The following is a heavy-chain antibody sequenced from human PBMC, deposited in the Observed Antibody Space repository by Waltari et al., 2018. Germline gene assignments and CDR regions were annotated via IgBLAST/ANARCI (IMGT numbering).Heavy chain of an antibody. Sequence: QEQLFQFVAEVKKPWASVQGSCKAFGFTFTGPYMHWAQQSPGTGLEWMGWINPNSGGTIYAQNFQGRVTMTRDTSISTAYMELSRLRSDDTALYYCATGIVVVPAANRGYAFDIWGQGTMVTVSS. CDR3: ATGIVVVPAANRGYAFDI. CDR1: GFTFTGPY. D-gene: IGHD2-2*01. CDR2: INPNSGGT. J-gene: IGHJ3*02. V-gene: IGHV1-2*02.